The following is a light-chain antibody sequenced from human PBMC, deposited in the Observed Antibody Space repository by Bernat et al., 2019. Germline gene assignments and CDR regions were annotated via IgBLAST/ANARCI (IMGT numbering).Light chain of an antibody. J-gene: IGLJ2*01. Sequence: QSVLTQPPSASGSPGQSVTISCTGTSSDVGDYNYVSWYQQHPGKAPKLIIYEVNKRPSGVPDRFSASKSGHTASLTVSGLQAEDEADYYCISYSGNKYVVFGGGTKLTVL. CDR1: SSDVGDYNY. CDR2: EVN. CDR3: ISYSGNKYVV. V-gene: IGLV2-8*01.